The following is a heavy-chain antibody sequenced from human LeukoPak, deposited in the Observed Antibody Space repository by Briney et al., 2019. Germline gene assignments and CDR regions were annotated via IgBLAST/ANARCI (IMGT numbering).Heavy chain of an antibody. V-gene: IGHV4-59*12. D-gene: IGHD1-26*01. CDR3: ARENTGSYREFDY. CDR2: IYYSGST. CDR1: GGSISSYY. Sequence: PSETLSLTCTVSGGSISSYYWSWIRQPTGKGLEWIGYIYYSGSTNYNPSLKSRVTMSVDSSNNQFSLKLSSVTAADTAVFYCARENTGSYREFDYWGQGTLVTVSS. J-gene: IGHJ4*02.